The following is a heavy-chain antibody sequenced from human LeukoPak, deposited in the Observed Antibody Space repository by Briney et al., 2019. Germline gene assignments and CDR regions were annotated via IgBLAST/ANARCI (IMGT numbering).Heavy chain of an antibody. CDR1: GYTFTSYD. CDR3: ARARVVPTAMYNWFDP. Sequence: APVKVSCKASGYTFTSYDINWVRQATGQGLEWMGWMNPNSGNTGYAQKLQGRVTITRNTSISTAYMELSSLRSEDTAVYYCARARVVPTAMYNWFDPWGQGTLVTVSS. CDR2: MNPNSGNT. J-gene: IGHJ5*02. V-gene: IGHV1-8*02. D-gene: IGHD2-2*01.